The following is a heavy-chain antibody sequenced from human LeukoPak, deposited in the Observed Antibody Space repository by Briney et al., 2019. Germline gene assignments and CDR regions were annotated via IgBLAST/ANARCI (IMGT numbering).Heavy chain of an antibody. CDR2: ISPTSGNT. J-gene: IGHJ4*02. D-gene: IGHD3-22*01. V-gene: IGHV1-46*01. CDR1: AYTFTNYC. Sequence: ASVKVSCKASAYTFTNYCIHWVRQAPGQGLEWMGIISPTSGNTDYAHKFQGRITMTRDTSTTTVYMELSGLRSEDTAVYYCARGPGDNSGYPQAPDYWGQGTLVTVSS. CDR3: ARGPGDNSGYPQAPDY.